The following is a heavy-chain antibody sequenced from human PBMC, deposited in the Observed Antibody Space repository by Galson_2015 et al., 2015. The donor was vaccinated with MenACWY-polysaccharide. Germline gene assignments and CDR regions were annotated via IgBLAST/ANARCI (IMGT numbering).Heavy chain of an antibody. D-gene: IGHD3-10*01. CDR1: GFTSSNYW. CDR2: IKQDGSEK. V-gene: IGHV3-7*03. J-gene: IGHJ4*02. Sequence: FLRLSCAASGFTSSNYWMSWVRQAPGKGLEWVANIKQDGSEKYYVDSVKGRFTISRDNAKSSLYLRMNSLRAEDTAMYYCASQTWTGYFDYWGQGILVTVSS. CDR3: ASQTWTGYFDY.